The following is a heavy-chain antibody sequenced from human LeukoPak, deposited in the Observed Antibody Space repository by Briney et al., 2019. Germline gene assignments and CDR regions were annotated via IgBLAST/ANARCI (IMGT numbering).Heavy chain of an antibody. CDR1: GGSISSSNW. Sequence: SGTLSLTCAVSGGSISSSNWWSWVRQPPGKGLEWIGEIYHSGSTNYNPPLKSRVTISVDKSKNQFSLKLSSVTAADTAVYYCARGQDYDSSGYYFDYWGQGTLVTVSS. D-gene: IGHD3-22*01. J-gene: IGHJ4*02. V-gene: IGHV4-4*02. CDR3: ARGQDYDSSGYYFDY. CDR2: IYHSGST.